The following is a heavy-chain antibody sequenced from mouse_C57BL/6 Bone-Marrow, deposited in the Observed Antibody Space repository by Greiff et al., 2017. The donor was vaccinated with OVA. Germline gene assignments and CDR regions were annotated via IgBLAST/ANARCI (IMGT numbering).Heavy chain of an antibody. D-gene: IGHD1-1*01. CDR2: ISYSGST. J-gene: IGHJ2*01. Sequence: EVQLQESGPGMVKPSQSLSLTCTVPGYSITSGYDWHWIRHFPGNKLEWMGYISYSGSTNYNPSLKSRISITHDTSKNHFFLKLNSVTTEDTATYYCAREGLLRYYFDYWGQGTTLTVSS. CDR1: GYSITSGYD. V-gene: IGHV3-1*01. CDR3: AREGLLRYYFDY.